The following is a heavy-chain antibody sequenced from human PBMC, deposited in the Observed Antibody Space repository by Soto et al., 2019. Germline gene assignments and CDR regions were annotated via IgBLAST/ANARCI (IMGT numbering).Heavy chain of an antibody. D-gene: IGHD5-18*01. J-gene: IGHJ4*02. V-gene: IGHV1-2*02. CDR3: ARGDPGNTAMVITKYFDY. Sequence: GASVKVSCKASGYTFAGYYMHWVRQAPGQGLEWMGWINPNSGGTNYAQKFQGRVTMTRDTSISTAYMELSRLRSDDTAVYYCARGDPGNTAMVITKYFDYWGQGTLVTVSS. CDR2: INPNSGGT. CDR1: GYTFAGYY.